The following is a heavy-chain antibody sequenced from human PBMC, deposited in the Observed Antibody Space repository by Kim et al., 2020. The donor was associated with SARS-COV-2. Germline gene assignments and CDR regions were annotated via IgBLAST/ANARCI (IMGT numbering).Heavy chain of an antibody. J-gene: IGHJ4*02. Sequence: AESVKGRSAGSRDIPKATLYLQMNSLRAEDTALYYCAKDHPSGGWPAFDSWGQGTLVTVSS. V-gene: IGHV3-23*01. D-gene: IGHD6-19*01. CDR3: AKDHPSGGWPAFDS.